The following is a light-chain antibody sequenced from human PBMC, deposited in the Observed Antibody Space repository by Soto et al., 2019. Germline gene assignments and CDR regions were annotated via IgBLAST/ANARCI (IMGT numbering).Light chain of an antibody. J-gene: IGKJ2*01. CDR3: QQYNNWPYT. CDR1: QSVSSN. CDR2: GAS. V-gene: IGKV3-15*01. Sequence: EIVMTQSPATLSVSPGERATLSCRASQSVSSNLAWYQQKPGQAPRLLIYGASTRATGIPARFSGSGSGTEFTLTSSSLQSEEFAGYYGQQYNNWPYTFGQGTKLEIK.